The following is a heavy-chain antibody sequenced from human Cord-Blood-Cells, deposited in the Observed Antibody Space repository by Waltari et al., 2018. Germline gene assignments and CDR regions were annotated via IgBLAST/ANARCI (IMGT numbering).Heavy chain of an antibody. CDR1: FTFSDYY. CDR3: ARDLSTGYYFDY. J-gene: IGHJ4*02. CDR2: ISSSGSTI. D-gene: IGHD3-9*01. V-gene: IGHV3-11*01. Sequence: FTFSDYYMSWIRQAPGKGLEWVSYISSSGSTIYYADSVKGRFTISRDNAKNSLYLQMNSLRAEDTAVYYCARDLSTGYYFDYWGQGTLVTVSS.